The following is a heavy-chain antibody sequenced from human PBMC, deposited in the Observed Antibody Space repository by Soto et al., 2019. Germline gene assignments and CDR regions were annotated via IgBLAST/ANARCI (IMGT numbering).Heavy chain of an antibody. D-gene: IGHD5-18*01. J-gene: IGHJ4*02. CDR3: ARDDTRLDTGTTFDY. CDR2: IWYDGSNK. Sequence: GGSLRLSCAASGFTFSSYGMHWVRQAPGKGLEWVAVIWYDGSNKYYADSVKGRFTISRDNSKNTLYLQMNSLRAEDTAVYYCARDDTRLDTGTTFDYWGQGTLVTVSS. V-gene: IGHV3-33*01. CDR1: GFTFSSYG.